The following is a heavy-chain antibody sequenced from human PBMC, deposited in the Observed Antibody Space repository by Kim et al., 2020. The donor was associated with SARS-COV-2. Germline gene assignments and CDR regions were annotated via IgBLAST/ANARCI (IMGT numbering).Heavy chain of an antibody. CDR2: ISYDGTKK. V-gene: IGHV3-33*05. CDR3: ARISDGSGIYSRFYYYAMDV. D-gene: IGHD3-10*01. Sequence: GGSLRLSCAASGFIFSNYGMHWVRQAPGKGLEWVAVISYDGTKKYYANSVKGRFTISRDNSKNTLYLQMNSLRAEDTAVYYCARISDGSGIYSRFYYYAMDVRGQGTTVTVSS. J-gene: IGHJ6*02. CDR1: GFIFSNYG.